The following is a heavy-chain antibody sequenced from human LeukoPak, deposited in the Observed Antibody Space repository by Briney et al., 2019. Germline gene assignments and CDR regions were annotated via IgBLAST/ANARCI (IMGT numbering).Heavy chain of an antibody. Sequence: PGGSLRLSCAASGFTFSSYSMNWVRQAPGKGLEWVSILYHGGSTYYAGSVKGRFSISRDTSKNTLYLQMNSLRVEDTAVYYCATRRFGELTYWGQGTLVTVSS. V-gene: IGHV3-66*01. D-gene: IGHD3-10*01. CDR2: LYHGGST. CDR1: GFTFSSYS. J-gene: IGHJ4*02. CDR3: ATRRFGELTY.